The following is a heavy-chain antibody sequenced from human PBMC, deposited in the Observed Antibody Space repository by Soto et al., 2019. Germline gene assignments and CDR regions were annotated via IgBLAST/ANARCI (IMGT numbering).Heavy chain of an antibody. CDR2: IYWDDDE. CDR3: AHSRNLITEDAQVGDFDY. CDR1: GFSLTTDGEG. J-gene: IGHJ4*02. Sequence: QITLKESGPTLVKSTQTLTLTCTFSGFSLTTDGEGVGWVRQSPGEALEWLALIYWDDDERYSPSLKTRLTITKXIXRXXXXXXXXXXXXXXXGTYFCAHSRNLITEDAQVGDFDYWGQGT. V-gene: IGHV2-5*02. D-gene: IGHD1-26*01.